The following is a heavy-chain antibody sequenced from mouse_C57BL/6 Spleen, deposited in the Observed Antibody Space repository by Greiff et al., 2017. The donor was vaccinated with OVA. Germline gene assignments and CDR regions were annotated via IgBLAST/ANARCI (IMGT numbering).Heavy chain of an antibody. CDR1: GYAFSSSW. CDR2: IYPGDGDT. Sequence: VHLVESGPELVKPGASVKISCKASGYAFSSSWMNWVKQRPGKGLEWIGRIYPGDGDTNYNGKFKGKATLTADKSSSTAYMQLSSLTSEDSAVYFCATNYGSPYYYAMDYWGQGTSVTVSS. V-gene: IGHV1-82*01. J-gene: IGHJ4*01. D-gene: IGHD1-1*01. CDR3: ATNYGSPYYYAMDY.